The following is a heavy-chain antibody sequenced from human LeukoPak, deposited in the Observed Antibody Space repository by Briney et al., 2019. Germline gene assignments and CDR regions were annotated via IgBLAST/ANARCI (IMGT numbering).Heavy chain of an antibody. Sequence: GRSLRLSCAASGFTFSSYAMHWVRQAPGKGLEWVAVISYDGSNKYYADSVKGRFTISRDNSKNTLYLQMNSLRAEDTAVYYCARDHSDNRYDILTGYYSNNFDYWGQGTLVTVSS. CDR2: ISYDGSNK. CDR1: GFTFSSYA. CDR3: ARDHSDNRYDILTGYYSNNFDY. J-gene: IGHJ4*02. V-gene: IGHV3-30*04. D-gene: IGHD3-9*01.